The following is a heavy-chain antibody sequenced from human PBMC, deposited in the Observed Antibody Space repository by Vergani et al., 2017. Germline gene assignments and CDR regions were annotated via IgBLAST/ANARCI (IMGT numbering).Heavy chain of an antibody. J-gene: IGHJ4*02. CDR2: IKQDGSGK. D-gene: IGHD3-10*01. CDR3: ARAPKLWFGEYYFDY. Sequence: EVQLVESGGGLVQPGGSLRLSCAASGFTFSSYWMSWVRQAPGKGLEWVANIKQDGSGKYYVDAVKGRFTISRDNAKNSLYLQMNSLRAEDTAVYYCARAPKLWFGEYYFDYWGQGTLVTVSS. CDR1: GFTFSSYW. V-gene: IGHV3-7*04.